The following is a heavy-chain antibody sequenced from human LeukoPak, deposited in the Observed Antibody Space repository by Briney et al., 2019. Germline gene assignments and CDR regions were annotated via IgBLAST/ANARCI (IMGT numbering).Heavy chain of an antibody. CDR3: ARDGGPNAFDI. J-gene: IGHJ3*02. V-gene: IGHV4-4*07. Sequence: PSETLSLTCTVSGGSISSYYWSWIRQPAGKGLEWIGRIYISGSTSYNPSLKSRVTISVDTSKNQFSLKLTSVTAADTAIYYCARDGGPNAFDIWGQGTMVTVSS. CDR1: GGSISSYY. CDR2: IYISGST.